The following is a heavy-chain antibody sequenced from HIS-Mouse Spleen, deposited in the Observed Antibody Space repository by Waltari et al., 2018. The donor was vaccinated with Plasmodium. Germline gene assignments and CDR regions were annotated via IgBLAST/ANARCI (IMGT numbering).Heavy chain of an antibody. CDR2: INPNSGGT. CDR3: ARVLGYKAAAGTFVEYFQH. CDR1: GYTFTGHY. V-gene: IGHV1-2*02. J-gene: IGHJ1*01. D-gene: IGHD6-13*01. Sequence: QVQLVQSGAELKKPGASVKVSCKASGYTFTGHYMHWVRRAPGQGLEWMGWINPNSGGTNYAQKFQGRVTRTRETSISTAYMELSRLRSDDTAVYYCARVLGYKAAAGTFVEYFQHWGQGTLVTVSS.